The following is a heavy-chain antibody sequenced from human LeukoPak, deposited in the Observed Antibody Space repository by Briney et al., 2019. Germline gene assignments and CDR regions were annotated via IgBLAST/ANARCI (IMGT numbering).Heavy chain of an antibody. CDR3: ASRSSIWSGYQDTLYYFDS. V-gene: IGHV4-59*01. D-gene: IGHD3-3*01. Sequence: SETLSLTCTVSGDPMSRYYWSWIRQPPGKGLEWIGYIYYSGSTNYNPSLKSRVTISVDTSKNQFSLKLSSVTAADTAVYYCASRSSIWSGYQDTLYYFDSWGQGTLVTVSS. CDR2: IYYSGST. CDR1: GDPMSRYY. J-gene: IGHJ4*02.